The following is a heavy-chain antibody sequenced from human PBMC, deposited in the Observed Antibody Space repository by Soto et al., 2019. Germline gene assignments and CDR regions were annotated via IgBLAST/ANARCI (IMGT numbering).Heavy chain of an antibody. CDR1: GFSLSTSGMR. D-gene: IGHD1-1*01. J-gene: IGHJ5*02. CDR2: IDCDDDK. CDR3: AKTGTDGSWFDP. Sequence: VSGPTLVNPTHTLTLTCTFSGFSLSTSGMRVSWIRQPPGKALEWLARIDCDDDKFYRTSLRTRLTISKDTSKNQVVLTMTNMDPVDTATYYCAKTGTDGSWFDPWGQGTLVTVSS. V-gene: IGHV2-70*04.